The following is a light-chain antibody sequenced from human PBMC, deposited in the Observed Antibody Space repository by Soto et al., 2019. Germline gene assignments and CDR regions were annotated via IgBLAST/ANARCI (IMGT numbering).Light chain of an antibody. Sequence: QSVLTQPASVSGSPGQSITISCTGTSSDVGGYNYVPWYQQHPGKAPKLMIYDVSNRPSGVSNRFPGSKSGNTASLTISGLQAEDEADYYCSSYTSSSTLYVFGTGTKVTVL. J-gene: IGLJ1*01. V-gene: IGLV2-14*01. CDR1: SSDVGGYNY. CDR3: SSYTSSSTLYV. CDR2: DVS.